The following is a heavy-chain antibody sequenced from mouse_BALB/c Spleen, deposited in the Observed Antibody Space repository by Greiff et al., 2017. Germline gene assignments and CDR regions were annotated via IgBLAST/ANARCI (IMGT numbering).Heavy chain of an antibody. CDR3: VSLPGFAY. CDR2: IRSKSNNYAT. J-gene: IGHJ3*01. CDR1: GFTFNTYA. Sequence: EVMLVESGGGLVQPKGSLKLSCAASGFTFNTYAMNWVRQAPGKGLEWVARIRSKSNNYATYYADSVKDRFTISRDDSQSMLYLQMNNLKTEDTAMYYCVSLPGFAYWGQGTLVTVSA. V-gene: IGHV10-1*02.